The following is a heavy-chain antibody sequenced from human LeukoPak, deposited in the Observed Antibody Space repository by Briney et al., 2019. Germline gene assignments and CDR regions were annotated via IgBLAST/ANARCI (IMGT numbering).Heavy chain of an antibody. CDR3: ARDVRNYYDSSGYYLFDY. V-gene: IGHV4-38-2*02. J-gene: IGHJ4*02. D-gene: IGHD3-22*01. Sequence: SETLSFTCTVSSYSISSGYYWGWIRQSTGKGLEWIGSIYRRGSTHYNPSLKSRVTISMDTSKNQFSLKLSSVTAADTAVYYCARDVRNYYDSSGYYLFDYWGQGTLVTVSS. CDR2: IYRRGST. CDR1: SYSISSGYY.